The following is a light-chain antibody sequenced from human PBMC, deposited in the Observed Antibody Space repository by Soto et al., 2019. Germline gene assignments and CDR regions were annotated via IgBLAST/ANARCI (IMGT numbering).Light chain of an antibody. CDR3: QQYATSPCT. CDR1: QSVSSTY. Sequence: ENVLTQSPGTLSLSPGERATLSCRASQSVSSTYFAWYQQKPGQSPRLLIYGASSRATGIPDRFSGSGSGTDFTLTISRLEPEDFAVYYCQQYATSPCTFGQGTKVEIK. CDR2: GAS. J-gene: IGKJ1*01. V-gene: IGKV3-20*01.